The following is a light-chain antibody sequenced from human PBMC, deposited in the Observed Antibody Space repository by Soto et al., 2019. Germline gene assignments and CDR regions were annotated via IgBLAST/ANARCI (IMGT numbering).Light chain of an antibody. Sequence: QSVLTQPASVSGSPGQSIAISCTGTSSDVGAYNYDSWYQQHPGKAPKLLIYDVSNRPSGVSDRFSGSKSGNTASLTISGLQVEDEADYYCSSYTSSSTLYVFGTGTKVTVL. CDR1: SSDVGAYNY. CDR2: DVS. CDR3: SSYTSSSTLYV. V-gene: IGLV2-14*01. J-gene: IGLJ1*01.